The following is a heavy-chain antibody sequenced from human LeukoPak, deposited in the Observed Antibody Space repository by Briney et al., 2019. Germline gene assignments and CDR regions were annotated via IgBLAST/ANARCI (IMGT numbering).Heavy chain of an antibody. Sequence: GAPVKVSCKASGYTFTGYYIHWVRQAPGQGLEWVGWINPNSGGTKFAQKFQGRVTMTRDTSITTAYMELSGLGSDDTAVYYCGSWDYGSGSYSPYYWGQGTLVTVSS. V-gene: IGHV1-2*02. D-gene: IGHD3-10*01. CDR3: GSWDYGSGSYSPYY. CDR2: INPNSGGT. CDR1: GYTFTGYY. J-gene: IGHJ4*02.